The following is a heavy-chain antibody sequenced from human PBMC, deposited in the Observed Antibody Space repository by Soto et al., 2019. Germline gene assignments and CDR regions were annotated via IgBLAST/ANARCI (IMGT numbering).Heavy chain of an antibody. V-gene: IGHV3-72*01. CDR2: SRNKANSYTT. D-gene: IGHD2-15*01. J-gene: IGHJ4*02. CDR3: ARLPRADGWYFDY. CDR1: GFTFSDHY. Sequence: GGSLRLSCGASGFTFSDHYMEWVRQAPGKGLEWVGRSRNKANSYTTEYAASVKGRVTISRDDSKNSLYLQMNSLKTEDTAVYYCARLPRADGWYFDYWGQGTLVTVSS.